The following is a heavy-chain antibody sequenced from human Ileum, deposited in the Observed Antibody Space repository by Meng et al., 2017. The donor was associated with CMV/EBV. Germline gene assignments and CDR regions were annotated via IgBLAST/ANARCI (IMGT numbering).Heavy chain of an antibody. J-gene: IGHJ4*02. V-gene: IGHV7-4-1*02. Sequence: CKPSGYTFTSNNIIWVRQAPGQGPEWMGWIDTNTGNPTYAQGFTGRFVFSLDTSVKTAYLQISSLKAEDTAVYYCARDGLSGRYFDYWGQGTLVTVSS. D-gene: IGHD1-26*01. CDR1: GYTFTSNN. CDR2: IDTNTGNP. CDR3: ARDGLSGRYFDY.